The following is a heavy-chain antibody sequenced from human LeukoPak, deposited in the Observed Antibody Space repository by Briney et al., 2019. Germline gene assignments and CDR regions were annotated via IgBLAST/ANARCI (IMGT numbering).Heavy chain of an antibody. V-gene: IGHV4-31*03. Sequence: PSQTLSLTCTVSGGSISSDGYYWSWIRQHPGKGLEWIGYIYYSGSTYDNPSLKSRVTISVDTSKNQFSLKLSSVTAADTAVYYCAREGEYYDSSGRHDAFDIWGQGTMVTVSS. CDR3: AREGEYYDSSGRHDAFDI. CDR1: GGSISSDGYY. D-gene: IGHD3-22*01. J-gene: IGHJ3*02. CDR2: IYYSGST.